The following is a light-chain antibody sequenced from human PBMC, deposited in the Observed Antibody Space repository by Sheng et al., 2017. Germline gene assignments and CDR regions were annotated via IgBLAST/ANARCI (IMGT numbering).Light chain of an antibody. J-gene: IGLJ3*02. CDR1: SSDIGDYNY. Sequence: QSALTQPPSASGSPGQSVTISCTGTSSDIGDYNYVSWYQQHPGKGPKLMIYDVSHRPSGVSHRFSGSKSGDTASLAISGLQPEDEADYFCISYTSHDIGWVFGGGTKLTVL. V-gene: IGLV2-14*01. CDR3: ISYTSHDIGWV. CDR2: DVS.